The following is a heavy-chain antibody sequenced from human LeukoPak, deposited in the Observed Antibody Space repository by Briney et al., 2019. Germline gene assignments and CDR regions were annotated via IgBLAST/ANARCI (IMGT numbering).Heavy chain of an antibody. Sequence: ASVKVSCKASGYTFTSYGITWVRQAPGQGLEWMGWISAYNGNTNYAQNLQGRVTMTTDTSTSTAYMELRSLRSDDTAVYYCARWYCSGGSCYSYYYGMDVWGQGTTVTVSS. J-gene: IGHJ6*02. V-gene: IGHV1-18*01. CDR3: ARWYCSGGSCYSYYYGMDV. CDR2: ISAYNGNT. D-gene: IGHD2-15*01. CDR1: GYTFTSYG.